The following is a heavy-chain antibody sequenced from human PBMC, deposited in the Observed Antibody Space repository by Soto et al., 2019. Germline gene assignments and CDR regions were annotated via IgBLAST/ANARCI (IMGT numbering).Heavy chain of an antibody. Sequence: GGSLRLSCAASGFTFSSYGMHWVRQAPGKGLEWVAVIWYDGGNKYYADSVKGRFTISRDNSKNTLYLQMNSLRAEDTAVYYCARGPVLQWPDYYYYGMDVWGQGTTVTVSS. V-gene: IGHV3-33*01. CDR1: GFTFSSYG. CDR2: IWYDGGNK. J-gene: IGHJ6*02. D-gene: IGHD3-10*01. CDR3: ARGPVLQWPDYYYYGMDV.